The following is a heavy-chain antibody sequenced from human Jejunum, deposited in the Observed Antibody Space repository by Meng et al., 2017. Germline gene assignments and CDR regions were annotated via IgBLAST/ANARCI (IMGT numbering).Heavy chain of an antibody. CDR3: ATKADPGHGMAV. Sequence: GGPLRLSCVASGFSFSSYWMAWVRQAPGKGLQWVGNIDKDGSEENYVESVKGRFTTSRDNAKNSLYLQMNSLRAEDTAVYYCATKADPGHGMAVWGQGTTVTVSS. J-gene: IGHJ6*02. CDR2: IDKDGSEE. CDR1: GFSFSSYW. V-gene: IGHV3-7*01. D-gene: IGHD6-13*01.